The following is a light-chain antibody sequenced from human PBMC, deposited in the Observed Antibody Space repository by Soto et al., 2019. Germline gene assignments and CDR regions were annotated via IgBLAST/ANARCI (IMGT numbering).Light chain of an antibody. CDR3: QESYNGPYT. Sequence: DIQMTQSPSSLSASVGDRVTIPCRASQSIGSYLNWYQHKPGKAPKLLIYAAFSLQGWVPSRFSGSGSGKDFTLTGSNLQPEEFSTYYCQESYNGPYTFGQGTKLEIK. V-gene: IGKV1-39*01. CDR1: QSIGSY. CDR2: AAF. J-gene: IGKJ2*01.